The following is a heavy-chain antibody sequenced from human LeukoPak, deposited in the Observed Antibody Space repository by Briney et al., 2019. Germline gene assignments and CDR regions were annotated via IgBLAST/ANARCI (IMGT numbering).Heavy chain of an antibody. CDR1: GDSLTTYY. CDR2: IYTSGST. V-gene: IGHV4-61*09. Sequence: PSETLSLTCTVSGDSVSGDSLTTYYWSWIRQPAGKGLEWIGHIYTSGSTNYNPSLKSRVTISVDTSKNQFSLKLSSVTAADTAVYYCARTMALAAGSDYWGQGTLVTVSS. CDR3: ARTMALAAGSDY. J-gene: IGHJ4*02. D-gene: IGHD6-13*01.